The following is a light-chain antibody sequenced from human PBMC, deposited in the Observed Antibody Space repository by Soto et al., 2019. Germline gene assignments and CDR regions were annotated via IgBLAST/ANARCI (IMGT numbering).Light chain of an antibody. Sequence: DIQMTQSPSSLSAAVGERVTITCRASQGIRSDVVWYQPKPGQAPKRLTYAASRLQSGVPSRFSGSGFGTQFTLTITSLQPEDFVTYYCLQHNTYPFTFGQGTRLEI. CDR2: AAS. J-gene: IGKJ2*01. CDR3: LQHNTYPFT. CDR1: QGIRSD. V-gene: IGKV1-17*01.